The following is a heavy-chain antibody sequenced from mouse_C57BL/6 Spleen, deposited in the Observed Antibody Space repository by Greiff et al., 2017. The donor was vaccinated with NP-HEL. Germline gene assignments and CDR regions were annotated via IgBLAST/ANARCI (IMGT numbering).Heavy chain of an antibody. CDR1: GYTFTSYW. J-gene: IGHJ4*01. CDR2: IYPSDSET. V-gene: IGHV1-61*01. Sequence: QVHVKQPGAELVRPGSSVKLSCKASGYTFTSYWMDWVKQRPGQGLEWIGNIYPSDSETHYNQKFKDKATLTVDKSSSTAYMQLSSLTSEDSAVYYCARSNYYDAKDCWGKVTSVTASS. CDR3: ARSNYYDAKDC.